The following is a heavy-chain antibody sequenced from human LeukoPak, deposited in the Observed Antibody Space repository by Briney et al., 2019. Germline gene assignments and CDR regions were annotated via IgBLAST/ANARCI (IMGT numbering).Heavy chain of an antibody. D-gene: IGHD3-3*01. CDR1: GGSISSYY. V-gene: IGHV4-59*12. CDR2: IYYSGST. J-gene: IGHJ4*02. Sequence: SETLSLTCTVSGGSISSYYWSWIRQPPGKGLEWIGYIYYSGSTNYNPSLRSRVTMSEDTAKNQFSLKLSSVTAADTAVYYCARVAIDYDFWSGYYLTGYFDYWGQGTLVTVSS. CDR3: ARVAIDYDFWSGYYLTGYFDY.